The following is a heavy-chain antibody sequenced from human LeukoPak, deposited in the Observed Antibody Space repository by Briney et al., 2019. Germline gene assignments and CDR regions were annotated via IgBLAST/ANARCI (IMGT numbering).Heavy chain of an antibody. V-gene: IGHV1-3*01. CDR1: GYTFTSYA. J-gene: IGHJ2*01. D-gene: IGHD3-3*01. CDR3: ARDVAIFGVHWYFDL. CDR2: INAGNGNT. Sequence: ASVNVSCKASGYTFTSYAMHWVRQAPGQRLEWMGWINAGNGNTKYSQKFQGRVTITRDTSASTAYMELSSLRSEDTAVNYCARDVAIFGVHWYFDLWGRGTLVTVSS.